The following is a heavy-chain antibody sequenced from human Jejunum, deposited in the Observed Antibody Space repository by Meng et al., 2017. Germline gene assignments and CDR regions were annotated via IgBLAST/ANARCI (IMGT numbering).Heavy chain of an antibody. CDR3: AIDHMGSLEY. CDR1: GGAGWSAGYQ. J-gene: IGHJ4*02. D-gene: IGHD1-26*01. CDR2: AST. Sequence: LKHSGPLPVRRSCTRSPICAVAGGAGWSAGYQGNALRQPPVNGREWIEYASTNYNPSLKIRVTISVDTSKIQFSLRLTVVTATYSSVHYCAIDHMGSLEYWGQGTLVTVSS. V-gene: IGHV4-61*08.